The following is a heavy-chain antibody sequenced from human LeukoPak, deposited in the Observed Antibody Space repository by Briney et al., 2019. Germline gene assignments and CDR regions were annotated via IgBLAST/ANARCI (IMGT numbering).Heavy chain of an antibody. CDR2: IYHSGST. J-gene: IGHJ4*02. D-gene: IGHD1-7*01. V-gene: IGHV4-38-2*02. CDR1: GYSISSGYY. Sequence: PSETLSLTCTVSGYSISSGYYWGWIRQPPGKGLEWIGSIYHSGSTYYNPSLKSRVTISVDTSKNQFSLKLSSVTAADTAVYYCASSWNYGAGDYWGQGTLVTVSS. CDR3: ASSWNYGAGDY.